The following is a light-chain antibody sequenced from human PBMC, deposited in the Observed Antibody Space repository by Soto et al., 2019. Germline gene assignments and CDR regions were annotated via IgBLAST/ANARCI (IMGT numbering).Light chain of an antibody. CDR1: QSISSN. J-gene: IGKJ4*01. CDR2: GAA. V-gene: IGKV3-15*01. Sequence: EIVITQSPSILSVSPGERATLSCRANQSISSNLAWYQQKPGQAPRLLIYGAATRATGIPARFSGSGSGTDFTLTINSLQSEDFAVYYCQMYNNWVGTFGGGTKVDIK. CDR3: QMYNNWVGT.